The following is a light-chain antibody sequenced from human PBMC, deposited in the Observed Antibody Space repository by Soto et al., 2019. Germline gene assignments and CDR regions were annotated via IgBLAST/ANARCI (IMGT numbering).Light chain of an antibody. J-gene: IGKJ1*01. Sequence: DIHMTQSPSTLSASVGDTVTITCRASQTVNRRLAWYQQKPGKAPNLLIYDASTLESGVPARFSGGDSGTEFTLTISSLQPDDFTTFYCQQYNSYPWTFGQGTKVDIK. CDR2: DAS. V-gene: IGKV1-5*01. CDR1: QTVNRR. CDR3: QQYNSYPWT.